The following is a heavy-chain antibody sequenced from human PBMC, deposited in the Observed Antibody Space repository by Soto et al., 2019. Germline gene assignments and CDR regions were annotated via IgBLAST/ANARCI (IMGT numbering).Heavy chain of an antibody. CDR3: ARRRVMHLWFDP. J-gene: IGHJ5*02. CDR2: INHTGST. Sequence: TLALPCAVYLGSYRGYSWTWIRQPTGKGLELIGEINHTGSTNYNPSLKSGVTISVDTSKNQFSLKVSSFTAADTAVYYCARRRVMHLWFDPWGQGTLGTVS. V-gene: IGHV4-34*01. CDR1: LGSYRGYS.